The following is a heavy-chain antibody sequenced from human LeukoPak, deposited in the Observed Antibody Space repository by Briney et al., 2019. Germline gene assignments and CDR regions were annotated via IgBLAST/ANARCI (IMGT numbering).Heavy chain of an antibody. CDR2: ISSSSSYI. J-gene: IGHJ6*02. CDR3: ARRGYCSSTSCQTYYYYGMDV. CDR1: GFTFSSYS. D-gene: IGHD2-2*03. Sequence: GGSLRLSCAASGFTFSSYSMNWVRQAPGKRLEWVSSISSSSSYIYYADSVKGRFTISRDNAKNSLYLQMNSLRAEDTAVYYCARRGYCSSTSCQTYYYYGMDVWGQGTTVTVSS. V-gene: IGHV3-21*01.